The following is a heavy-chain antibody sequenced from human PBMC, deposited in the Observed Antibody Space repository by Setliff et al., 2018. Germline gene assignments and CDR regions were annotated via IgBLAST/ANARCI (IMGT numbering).Heavy chain of an antibody. J-gene: IGHJ4*02. CDR1: GVSIRGFY. Sequence: PSETLSLTCTVSGVSIRGFYWTWIRQSPKRGLEWLGYAFHTGKTDYNPSHMSRVIISIDMSRKQFSLKLSSVTAAETAMYFCARGGYNARSGYSAYYYDYWGQGALVTVSS. V-gene: IGHV4-59*03. CDR3: ARGGYNARSGYSAYYYDY. D-gene: IGHD3-3*01. CDR2: AFHTGKT.